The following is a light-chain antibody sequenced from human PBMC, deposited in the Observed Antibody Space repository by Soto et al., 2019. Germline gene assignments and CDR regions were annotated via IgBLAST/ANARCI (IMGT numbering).Light chain of an antibody. J-gene: IGLJ1*01. V-gene: IGLV2-11*01. Sequence: QSVLTQPRSVSVSPGQSVTISCTGTSSDVGGYNYVSWYQQHPGKAPKLMIYDVSKRPSGVPDRFSGSKSGNTASLTISGLQAEDEADYYCCSYAGSYVFGTGTKSPS. CDR2: DVS. CDR3: CSYAGSYV. CDR1: SSDVGGYNY.